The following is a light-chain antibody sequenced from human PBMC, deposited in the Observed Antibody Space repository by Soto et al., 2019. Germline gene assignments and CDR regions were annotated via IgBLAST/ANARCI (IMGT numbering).Light chain of an antibody. CDR1: QSVSGN. V-gene: IGKV3-15*01. Sequence: VMTQSPVNLSVSPGYRSTFSWLASQSVSGNLAWYQQKPGQAPRLLIYEAFTKAPGVPARCSGSGSETECTRTSSSLQSEDFAVYYCQQFSSYPLTVGGGTKVEIK. J-gene: IGKJ4*01. CDR2: EAF. CDR3: QQFSSYPLT.